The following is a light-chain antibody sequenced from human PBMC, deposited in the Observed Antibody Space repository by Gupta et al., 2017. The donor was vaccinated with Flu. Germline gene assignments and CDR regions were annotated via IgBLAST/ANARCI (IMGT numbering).Light chain of an antibody. CDR3: VLYMGSGIWV. CDR1: SGPVSTSHY. V-gene: IGLV8-61*01. CDR2: STN. J-gene: IGLJ3*02. Sequence: PACAVPLSCGLTSGPVSTSHYSGWYQQTPGQAPRTLIYSTNTRSSGVPARFSGSIRGNKAALTITGAQADDQSHYYCVLYMGSGIWVFGGGTKVTVL.